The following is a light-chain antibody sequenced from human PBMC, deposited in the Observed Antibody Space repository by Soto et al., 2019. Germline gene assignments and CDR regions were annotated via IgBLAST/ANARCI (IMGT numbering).Light chain of an antibody. J-gene: IGLJ2*01. CDR3: AAWDGSLNNVL. V-gene: IGLV1-44*01. Sequence: QSVLTQRPSASGTPGQRVTISCSGSGSSSGTNTVNWYRQLPGTAPKLLIYGDNQRPSGVPDRFSGSKSGTSASLAISGLQSEDEADYYCAAWDGSLNNVLFGGGTKLTVL. CDR1: GSSSGTNT. CDR2: GDN.